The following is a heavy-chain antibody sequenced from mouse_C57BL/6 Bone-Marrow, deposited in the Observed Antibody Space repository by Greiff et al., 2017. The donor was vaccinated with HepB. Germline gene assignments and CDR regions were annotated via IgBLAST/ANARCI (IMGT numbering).Heavy chain of an antibody. Sequence: EVKLQESGGGLVKPGGSLKLSCAASGFTFSDYGMHWVRQAPEKGLEWVAYISSGSSTIYYADTVKGRFTISRDNAKNTLFLQMTSLRSEDTAMYYCAGYGLFAYWGQGTLVTVSA. J-gene: IGHJ3*01. CDR1: GFTFSDYG. CDR3: AGYGLFAY. V-gene: IGHV5-17*01. CDR2: ISSGSSTI. D-gene: IGHD1-1*02.